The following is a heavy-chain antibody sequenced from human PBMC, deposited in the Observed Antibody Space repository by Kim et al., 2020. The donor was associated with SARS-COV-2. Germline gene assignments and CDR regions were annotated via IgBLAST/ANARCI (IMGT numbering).Heavy chain of an antibody. Sequence: SETLSLTCAVYGGSFSGYYWSWIRQPPGKGLEWIGEINHSGSTNYNPSLKSRVTISVDTSKNQFSLKLSSVTAADTAVYYCARGRRDIVVVVAALNWFDPWGQGTLVTVSS. D-gene: IGHD2-15*01. CDR3: ARGRRDIVVVVAALNWFDP. CDR2: INHSGST. CDR1: GGSFSGYY. J-gene: IGHJ5*02. V-gene: IGHV4-34*01.